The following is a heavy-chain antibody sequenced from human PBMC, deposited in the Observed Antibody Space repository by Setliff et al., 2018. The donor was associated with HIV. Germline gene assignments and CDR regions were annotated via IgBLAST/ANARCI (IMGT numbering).Heavy chain of an antibody. J-gene: IGHJ5*02. CDR3: ARGLPVRSKIGFDP. CDR1: SGSISSYY. V-gene: IGHV4-4*09. Sequence: PSETLSLTCSVSSGSISSYYWSWIRQPPGGGLEWIGYIYTSGSTKYNPSLKSRVTISIDTSKNQFSLRLTSVTAADTAVYYCARGLPVRSKIGFDPWGQGTLVTVSS. D-gene: IGHD2-2*01. CDR2: IYTSGST.